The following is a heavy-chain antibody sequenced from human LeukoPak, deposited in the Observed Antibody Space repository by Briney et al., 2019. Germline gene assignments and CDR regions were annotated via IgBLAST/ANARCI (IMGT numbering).Heavy chain of an antibody. D-gene: IGHD6-13*01. CDR3: ARDWDSSSWSSFDY. J-gene: IGHJ4*02. Sequence: PGGSLRLSCAASGFTFSSYAMHWVRQAPGKGLGWVADISYDGSNKYYADSVKGRFTISRDNSKNTLYLQMNSLRAEDTAVYYCARDWDSSSWSSFDYWGQGTLVTVSS. V-gene: IGHV3-30-3*01. CDR1: GFTFSSYA. CDR2: ISYDGSNK.